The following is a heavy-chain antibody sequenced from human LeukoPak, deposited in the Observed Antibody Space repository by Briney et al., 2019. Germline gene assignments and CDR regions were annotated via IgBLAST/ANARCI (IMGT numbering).Heavy chain of an antibody. CDR2: ISPYNGNR. V-gene: IGHV1-18*01. CDR3: ARGRGVYASSSTTFDY. CDR1: GYTFTKYG. D-gene: IGHD6-6*01. Sequence: ASVKVSCKASGYTFTKYGITWVRQAPGQGLEWMGWISPYNGNRNYAQKLQDRVTMTTDTSTSTAYMELRSLRSDDTAVYHCARGRGVYASSSTTFDYWGQGTLVTVSS. J-gene: IGHJ4*02.